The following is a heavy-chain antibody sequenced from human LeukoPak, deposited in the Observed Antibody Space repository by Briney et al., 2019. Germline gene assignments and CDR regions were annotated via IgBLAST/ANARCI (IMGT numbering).Heavy chain of an antibody. CDR3: ARSGGNSRFDY. CDR2: ISYSGST. CDR1: GDSINNYY. V-gene: IGHV4-59*01. J-gene: IGHJ4*02. Sequence: SETLSLTCTVSGDSINNYYWSWIRQPPGKGLEWIGYISYSGSTTYNPPLKSRVTISADTSKNQFSLILSSVTAADTAVYYCARSGGNSRFDYWGQGTLVTVSS. D-gene: IGHD4-23*01.